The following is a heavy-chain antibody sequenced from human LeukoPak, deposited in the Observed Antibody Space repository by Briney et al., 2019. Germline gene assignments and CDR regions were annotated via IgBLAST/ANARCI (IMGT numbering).Heavy chain of an antibody. D-gene: IGHD6-19*01. Sequence: PGGSLRLSCAASGFTFSSYSMNWVRQAPGKGLEWVAFIRYDGSDKYYADSVKGRFTISRDNSKNTLYLQMNSLRVEDTAMYYCAKGWSYFDYWGQGTLVTVSS. CDR1: GFTFSSYS. V-gene: IGHV3-30*02. CDR2: IRYDGSDK. J-gene: IGHJ4*02. CDR3: AKGWSYFDY.